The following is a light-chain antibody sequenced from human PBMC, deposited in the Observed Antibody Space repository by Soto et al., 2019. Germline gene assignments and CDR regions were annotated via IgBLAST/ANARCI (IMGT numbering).Light chain of an antibody. V-gene: IGKV3-15*01. CDR3: QQYSSWPPWT. CDR1: QSVSSN. CDR2: GAS. J-gene: IGKJ1*01. Sequence: DIVLTQSPGTLSLSPGERATLSCRASQSVSSNLAWYQQKPGQAPRLLIYGASARATGIPARFSGSGSGTEFTLTISSLESEDSAVYYCQQYSSWPPWTFGQGTKVDIK.